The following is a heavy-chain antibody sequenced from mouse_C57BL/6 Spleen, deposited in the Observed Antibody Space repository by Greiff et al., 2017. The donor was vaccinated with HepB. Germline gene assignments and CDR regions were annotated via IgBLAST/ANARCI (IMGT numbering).Heavy chain of an antibody. Sequence: EVQLVESGPELVKPGASVKISCKASGYSFTDYNMNWVKQSNGKSLEWIGVINPNYGTTSYNQKFKGKATLTVDQSSSTAYMQLNSLTSEDSAVYYCAKGSYGSSYRYFDYWGQGTTLTVSS. CDR3: AKGSYGSSYRYFDY. D-gene: IGHD1-1*01. CDR1: GYSFTDYN. J-gene: IGHJ2*01. CDR2: INPNYGTT. V-gene: IGHV1-39*01.